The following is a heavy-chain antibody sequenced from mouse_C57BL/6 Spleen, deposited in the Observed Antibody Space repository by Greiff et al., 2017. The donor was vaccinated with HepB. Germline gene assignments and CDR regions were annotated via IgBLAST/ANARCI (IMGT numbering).Heavy chain of an antibody. V-gene: IGHV1-50*01. CDR1: GYTFTSYW. CDR3: ARGLRYFDY. CDR2: IDPSDSYT. J-gene: IGHJ2*01. Sequence: QVQLKQPGAELVKPGASVKLSCKASGYTFTSYWMQWVKQRPGQGLEWIGEIDPSDSYTNYNQKFKGKATLTVDTSSSTAYMQLSSLTSEDSAVYYCARGLRYFDYWGQGTPLTVSS. D-gene: IGHD1-1*01.